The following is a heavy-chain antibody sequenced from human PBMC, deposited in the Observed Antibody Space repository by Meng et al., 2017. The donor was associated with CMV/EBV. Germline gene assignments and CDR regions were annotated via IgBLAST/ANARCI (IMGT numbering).Heavy chain of an antibody. CDR3: ARDLYCSSISCYTGDYFDY. D-gene: IGHD2-2*01. J-gene: IGHJ4*02. V-gene: IGHV3-7*01. CDR2: IKPDGSEK. Sequence: GGSLRFSCAASGFSFSSYWMSWVRQAPGKGLEWVANIKPDGSEKYSVDSVKGRFTVSRDNAKNSLDLQMNSLRAEDTAVYYCARDLYCSSISCYTGDYFDYWGRGTLVTVSS. CDR1: GFSFSSYW.